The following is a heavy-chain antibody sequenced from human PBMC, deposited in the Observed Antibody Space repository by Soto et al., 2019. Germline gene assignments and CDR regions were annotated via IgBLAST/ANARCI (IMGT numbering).Heavy chain of an antibody. Sequence: EVQLVESGGGLVKPGGSLRLSCAASGFTFSSYSMNWVRQAPGKGLEWVSSISSSSSYIYYADSVKGRFTISRDIAKNSLYLQMNSLRAEDTAVYYCARSTMVRGVSGFDPWGQGTLVTVSS. CDR2: ISSSSSYI. V-gene: IGHV3-21*01. CDR3: ARSTMVRGVSGFDP. D-gene: IGHD3-10*01. J-gene: IGHJ5*02. CDR1: GFTFSSYS.